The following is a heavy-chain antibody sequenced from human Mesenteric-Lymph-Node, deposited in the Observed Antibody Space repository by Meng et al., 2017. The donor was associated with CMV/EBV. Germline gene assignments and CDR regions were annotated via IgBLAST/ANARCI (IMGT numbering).Heavy chain of an antibody. J-gene: IGHJ4*02. CDR3: ARGSIADY. Sequence: GESLKISCAASGFSVSDNSMSWVRQAPGKGLEWVSLMYRGGTTYYADSVKGRFTISRDNAKNSLYLQMNSLRAEDTAVYYCARGSIADYWGQGTLVTVSS. CDR2: MYRGGTT. V-gene: IGHV3-53*01. D-gene: IGHD6-6*01. CDR1: GFSVSDNS.